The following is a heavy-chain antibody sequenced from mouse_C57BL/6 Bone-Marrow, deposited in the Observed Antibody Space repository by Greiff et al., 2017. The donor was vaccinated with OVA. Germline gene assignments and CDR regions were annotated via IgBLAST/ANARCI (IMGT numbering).Heavy chain of an antibody. V-gene: IGHV5-9*01. CDR1: GFTFSSYT. Sequence: DVMLVESGGGLVKPGGSLKLSCAASGFTFSSYTMSWVRQTPEKRLEWVATISGGGGNTYYPDSVKGRFTISRDNAKNTLYLQMSSLRSEDTALYYCARHWDYYGSSWYFDVWGTGTTVTVSS. CDR2: ISGGGGNT. J-gene: IGHJ1*03. CDR3: ARHWDYYGSSWYFDV. D-gene: IGHD1-1*01.